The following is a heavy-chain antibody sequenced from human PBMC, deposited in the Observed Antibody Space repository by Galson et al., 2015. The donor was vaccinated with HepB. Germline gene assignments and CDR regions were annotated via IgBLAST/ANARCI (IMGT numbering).Heavy chain of an antibody. Sequence: SLRLSCAASGFTFNNYAMSWVRQAPGKGLEWVSTISGGGGTTYYADSVKGRFTISRDKSKNTLYLQVNSLRDDDTGVYSCAKALGGVPTSIGDYWGQGTLVSVSS. CDR2: ISGGGGTT. V-gene: IGHV3-23*01. J-gene: IGHJ4*02. D-gene: IGHD3-16*01. CDR3: AKALGGVPTSIGDY. CDR1: GFTFNNYA.